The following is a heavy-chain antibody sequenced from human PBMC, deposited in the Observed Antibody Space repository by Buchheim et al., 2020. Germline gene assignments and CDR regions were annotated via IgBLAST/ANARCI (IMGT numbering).Heavy chain of an antibody. CDR1: GGTFSSYA. J-gene: IGHJ6*02. CDR2: IIPILGIA. V-gene: IGHV1-69*04. CDR3: ASRGYGDYFRRRGGDYYGMDV. Sequence: QVQLVQSGAEVKKPGSSVKVSCKASGGTFSSYAISWVRQAPGQGLEWMGRIIPILGIANYAQKFQGRVTITADKSTSTAYMELSSLRSEDTAVYYCASRGYGDYFRRRGGDYYGMDVWGQGTT. D-gene: IGHD4-17*01.